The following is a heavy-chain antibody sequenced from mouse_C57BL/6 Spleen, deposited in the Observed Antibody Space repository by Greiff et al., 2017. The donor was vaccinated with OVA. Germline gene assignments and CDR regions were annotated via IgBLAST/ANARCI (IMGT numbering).Heavy chain of an antibody. CDR1: VYTFTSYG. J-gene: IGHJ1*03. V-gene: IGHV1-55*01. D-gene: IGHD1-1*01. Sequence: LQLQQPGAELVKPGASVKMSCKASVYTFTSYGITWVKQRPAQGFVCMGDIYPGRGSTNYNEKFKSKATLTVDTSSSTAYMQLSSLTSEDSAVYYCARLIYYYGSSYSSYWYFDVWGTGTTVTVSS. CDR2: IYPGRGST. CDR3: ARLIYYYGSSYSSYWYFDV.